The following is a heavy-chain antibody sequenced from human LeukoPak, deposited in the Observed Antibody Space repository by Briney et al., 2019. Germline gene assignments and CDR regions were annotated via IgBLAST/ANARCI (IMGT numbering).Heavy chain of an antibody. D-gene: IGHD3-22*01. CDR2: ISGYNGNT. J-gene: IGHJ3*02. CDR3: ARDSPDYYDSSGYYWNAFDT. Sequence: GASVKVSCKASGYTFTSYGISWVRQASGQGLEWMGWISGYNGNTNYAQKLQGRVTMTTDTSTSTAYMELRSLRSDDTAVYYCARDSPDYYDSSGYYWNAFDTWGQGTMVTVSS. V-gene: IGHV1-18*01. CDR1: GYTFTSYG.